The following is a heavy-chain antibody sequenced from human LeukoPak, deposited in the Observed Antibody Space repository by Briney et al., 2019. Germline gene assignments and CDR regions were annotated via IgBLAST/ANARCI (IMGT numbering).Heavy chain of an antibody. CDR1: GFTFSSYP. J-gene: IGHJ3*02. CDR2: ISDDGTNK. CDR3: ARGKFFDI. Sequence: AGGSLRLSCKDSGFTFSSYPLDWVRQAPGKGLEWVAIISDDGTNKYYADSVKGRFTISRDDSNNTVYLQMNSLRVDDTAIYFCARGKFFDIWGQGTMVTVSS. V-gene: IGHV3-30-3*01.